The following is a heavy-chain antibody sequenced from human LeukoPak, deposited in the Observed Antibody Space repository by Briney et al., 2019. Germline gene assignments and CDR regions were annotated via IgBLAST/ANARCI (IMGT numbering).Heavy chain of an antibody. D-gene: IGHD5-12*01. Sequence: SETLSLTCTVSGGSISSYYWSWIRQPPGKGLEWIGYIYYSGSTNYNPSLKSRVTISVDTSKNQFSLKLSSVTAADTAVYYCARGIYSGYDYGYWGQGTLVTVSP. J-gene: IGHJ4*02. CDR2: IYYSGST. CDR1: GGSISSYY. CDR3: ARGIYSGYDYGY. V-gene: IGHV4-59*01.